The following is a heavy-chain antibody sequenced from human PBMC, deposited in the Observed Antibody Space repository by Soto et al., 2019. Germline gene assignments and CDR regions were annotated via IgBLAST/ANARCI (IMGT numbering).Heavy chain of an antibody. CDR2: ISYGGSNK. CDR1: GFTFSSYG. J-gene: IGHJ2*01. V-gene: IGHV3-30*03. Sequence: GGSLRLSCAASGFTFSSYGMHWVRQAPGKGLEWVAVISYGGSNKYYAESVKGRFTISRDNSKNTLYLQMNSLRAEDTVVYYCARDPLWGTAMVLWYFDLWGRGTLVTVSS. D-gene: IGHD5-18*01. CDR3: ARDPLWGTAMVLWYFDL.